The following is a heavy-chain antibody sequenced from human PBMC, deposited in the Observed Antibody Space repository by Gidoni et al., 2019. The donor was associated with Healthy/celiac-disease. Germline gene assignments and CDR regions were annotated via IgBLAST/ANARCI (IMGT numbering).Heavy chain of an antibody. V-gene: IGHV1-46*01. CDR1: GYTFTSYY. CDR3: ARGPDYYGSGSYFLGNDY. Sequence: QVQLVQSGAEVKKPGASVKVSFRASGYTFTSYYMHWVRQAPGQGREWMGIINPSGGSTSYAQKFQGRVTMTRDTSTSTVYMELSSLRSEDTAVYYCARGPDYYGSGSYFLGNDYWGQGTLVTVSS. D-gene: IGHD3-10*01. CDR2: INPSGGST. J-gene: IGHJ4*02.